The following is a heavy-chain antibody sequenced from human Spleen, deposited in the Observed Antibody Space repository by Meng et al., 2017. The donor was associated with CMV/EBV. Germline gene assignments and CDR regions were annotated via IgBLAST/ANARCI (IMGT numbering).Heavy chain of an antibody. CDR2: IKQDGSEK. CDR1: GFTFSSYW. D-gene: IGHD2-2*01. CDR3: ARGYRCSNTNCYPGSYGMDV. V-gene: IGHV3-7*01. J-gene: IGHJ6*02. Sequence: GESLKISCAASGFTFSSYWMSWVRQAPGKGLEWVANIKQDGSEKYYVDSVKGRFTTSRDNAKNSVYLQMNSLRGEDTAVYYCARGYRCSNTNCYPGSYGMDVWGQGTTVTVSS.